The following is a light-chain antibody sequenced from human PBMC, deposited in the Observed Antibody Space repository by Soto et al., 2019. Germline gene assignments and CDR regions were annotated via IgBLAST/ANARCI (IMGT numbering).Light chain of an antibody. CDR1: QGIRNY. CDR2: AAS. CDR3: QLRSILPPA. Sequence: DIKMYKSPSSLSAKIGDRVSIPCRASQGIRNYLAWYQQKPGKVPKVLIYAASTLQPGVPSRFSGSGSGTDFTLTISSLEPEDFVVYYCQLRSILPPAFGQVT. J-gene: IGKJ5*01. V-gene: IGKV1-27*01.